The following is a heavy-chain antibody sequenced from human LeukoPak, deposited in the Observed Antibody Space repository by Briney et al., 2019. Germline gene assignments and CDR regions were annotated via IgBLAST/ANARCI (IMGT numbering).Heavy chain of an antibody. J-gene: IGHJ3*02. CDR2: IYYSGST. Sequence: PSETLSLTCTVSGGSISSSSYYWGWIRQPPGKGLEWIGSIYYSGSTYYNPSLKSRVTISVDTSKNQFSLKLSSVTAADTAVYYCARDLKDGYNYWGAFDIWGQGTMVTVSS. V-gene: IGHV4-39*02. CDR1: GGSISSSSYY. D-gene: IGHD5-24*01. CDR3: ARDLKDGYNYWGAFDI.